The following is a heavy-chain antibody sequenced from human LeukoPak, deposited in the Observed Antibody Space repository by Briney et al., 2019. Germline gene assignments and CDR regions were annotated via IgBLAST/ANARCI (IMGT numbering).Heavy chain of an antibody. Sequence: GGSLRLSCAASGFTFDDYAMHWVRQAPGKGLEWVSGISWNSGSIGYADSVKGRFTISRDNAKNSLYLQMNSLRAEDTALYYCAKATYSGHDGYFDYWGQGTLVTVSS. V-gene: IGHV3-9*01. J-gene: IGHJ4*02. CDR1: GFTFDDYA. CDR2: ISWNSGSI. D-gene: IGHD5-12*01. CDR3: AKATYSGHDGYFDY.